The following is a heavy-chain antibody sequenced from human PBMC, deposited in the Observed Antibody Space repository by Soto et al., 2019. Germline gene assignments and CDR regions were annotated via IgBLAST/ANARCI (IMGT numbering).Heavy chain of an antibody. D-gene: IGHD1-26*01. V-gene: IGHV1-2*02. CDR1: GYSFTADC. J-gene: IGHJ4*01. CDR2: INPNSGGT. CDR3: ARSSGTYSDFDY. Sequence: QVHLVQSGAEVKKSGASVKVSCEASGYSFTADCVHWVRQAPGQGLEWMGWINPNSGGTNYAQRFQGRVAMTTDTSTNTAYMELNSLKSDDTALYFCARSSGTYSDFDYWGQGTQFTVSS.